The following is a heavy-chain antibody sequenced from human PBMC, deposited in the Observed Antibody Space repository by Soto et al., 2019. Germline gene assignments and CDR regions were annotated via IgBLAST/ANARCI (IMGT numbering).Heavy chain of an antibody. CDR2: ISGSGGST. CDR1: GFTFSSYA. D-gene: IGHD3-10*01. Sequence: GGSLRLSCAASGFTFSSYAMSWVRQAPGKGLEWVSAISGSGGSTYYADSVKGRFTISRDNSKNMLYLQMNSLRAEDTAVYYCAKVSPSGSYYTIDYWGQGTLVTVSS. V-gene: IGHV3-23*01. J-gene: IGHJ4*02. CDR3: AKVSPSGSYYTIDY.